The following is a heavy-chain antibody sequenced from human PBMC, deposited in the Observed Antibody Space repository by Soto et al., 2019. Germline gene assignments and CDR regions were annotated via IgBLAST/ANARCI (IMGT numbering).Heavy chain of an antibody. D-gene: IGHD1-26*01. V-gene: IGHV1-18*04. Sequence: QVQLMQSGAEVKKPGASLKVSCKASGYTFSSYGISWVRQAPGQGLHWMGWISAYTDKTNHAQKLHGRVTMTTDTSTSTAYMEVRSLRSDDTAVYYCARDLDSGSYYFDYCGQVTRVTVSS. CDR3: ARDLDSGSYYFDY. CDR2: ISAYTDKT. CDR1: GYTFSSYG. J-gene: IGHJ4*02.